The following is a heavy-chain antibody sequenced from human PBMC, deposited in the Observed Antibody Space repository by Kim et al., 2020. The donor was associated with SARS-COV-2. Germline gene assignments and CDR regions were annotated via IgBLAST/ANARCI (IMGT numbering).Heavy chain of an antibody. J-gene: IGHJ6*02. D-gene: IGHD3-10*01. Sequence: SVKVSCKASGGTFSSYAISWVRQAPGQGLEWMGGIIPIFGTANYAQKFQGRVTITADESTSTAYMELSSLRSEDTAVYYCARYYYGSGSYSYGMDVWGQGTTVTVSS. CDR2: IIPIFGTA. CDR1: GGTFSSYA. V-gene: IGHV1-69*13. CDR3: ARYYYGSGSYSYGMDV.